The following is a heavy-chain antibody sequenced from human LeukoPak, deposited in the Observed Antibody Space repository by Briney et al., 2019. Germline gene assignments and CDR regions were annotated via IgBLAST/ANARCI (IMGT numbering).Heavy chain of an antibody. Sequence: GGSLRLSCAASGFTFNTYGMHWVRQAPGTGLEWVAAIWYDGSNKYYADSVKGRFTISRDNSKNTLYLQKNSLRDEDTAIYYCARAYGSGNYNHYFDNWGQGTLVTVSS. CDR1: GFTFNTYG. D-gene: IGHD3-10*01. CDR3: ARAYGSGNYNHYFDN. J-gene: IGHJ4*02. V-gene: IGHV3-33*01. CDR2: IWYDGSNK.